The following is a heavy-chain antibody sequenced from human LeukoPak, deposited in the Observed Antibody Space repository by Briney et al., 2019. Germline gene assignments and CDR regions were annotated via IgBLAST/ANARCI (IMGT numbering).Heavy chain of an antibody. D-gene: IGHD6-13*01. J-gene: IGHJ4*02. V-gene: IGHV3-23*01. CDR2: ISGSGGSR. CDR1: GFTFSTYT. CDR3: ATSGSWYFFDY. Sequence: GGSLRLSCAASGFTFSTYTMSWVRQAPGKGLEWVSIISGSGGSRYYADSVKGRFTISGDNSKNTLYLQMNSLRVEDTAVYYCATSGSWYFFDYWGQGTLVIVSS.